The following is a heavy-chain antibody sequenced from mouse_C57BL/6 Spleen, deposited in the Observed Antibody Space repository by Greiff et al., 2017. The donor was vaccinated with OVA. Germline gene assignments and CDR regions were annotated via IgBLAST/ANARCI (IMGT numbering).Heavy chain of an antibody. CDR3: TRIYDGYPYYIDY. J-gene: IGHJ2*03. Sequence: EVQLQESGTVLARPGASVKMSCKTSGYTFTSYWMHWVKQRHGKGLEWIGAIYPGNSDTSYNQKFKGKAKLTAAQPASNAYMELSSLTNEASAVSNYTRIYDGYPYYIDYWGQGTRLTVSS. CDR1: GYTFTSYW. CDR2: IYPGNSDT. V-gene: IGHV1-5*01. D-gene: IGHD2-3*01.